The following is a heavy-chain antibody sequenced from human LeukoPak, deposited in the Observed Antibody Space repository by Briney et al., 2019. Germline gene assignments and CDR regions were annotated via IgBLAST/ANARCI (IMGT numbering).Heavy chain of an antibody. Sequence: SQTLSLTCAVSGGSISSGGYSWSWIRHPPEKGLEWIGYIYHSGSTYYNPSLKSRVTISVDRSKNQFSLKLSSVTAADTAVYYCARSRILLYYYYGMDVWGQGTTVTVSS. CDR2: IYHSGST. CDR1: GGSISSGGYS. D-gene: IGHD2-15*01. J-gene: IGHJ6*02. V-gene: IGHV4-30-2*01. CDR3: ARSRILLYYYYGMDV.